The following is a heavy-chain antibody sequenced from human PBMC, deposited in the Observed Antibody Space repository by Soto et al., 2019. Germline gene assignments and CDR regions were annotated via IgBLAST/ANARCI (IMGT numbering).Heavy chain of an antibody. V-gene: IGHV1-46*01. CDR3: ARDYLSSKLSLSYFDF. J-gene: IGHJ4*02. CDR2: ITPSGGSA. Sequence: QVQLVQSGAEVTRPGASVKVSCKASGYSFISHYIHWVRQAPGQGLEWMGFITPSGGSATLAQKFQGRVTMNRDTSTSTVYMELTILRSEDAAVYYCARDYLSSKLSLSYFDFWGQGTLVTVSS. D-gene: IGHD2-2*01. CDR1: GYSFISHY.